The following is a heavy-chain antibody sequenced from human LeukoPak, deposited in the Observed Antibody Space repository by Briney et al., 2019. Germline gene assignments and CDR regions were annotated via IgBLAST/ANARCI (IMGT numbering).Heavy chain of an antibody. V-gene: IGHV4-39*01. CDR1: GGSISSSSYY. CDR2: IYYSGST. D-gene: IGHD5-12*01. CDR3: ARHGGTWLRNLYWYFDL. J-gene: IGHJ2*01. Sequence: ASETLSLTCTVSGGSISSSSYYWGWIRQPPGKGLEWIGSIYYSGSTYYNPSLKSRVTISVDTSKNQFSLKLSSVTAADTAVCYCARHGGTWLRNLYWYFDLWGRGTLVTVSS.